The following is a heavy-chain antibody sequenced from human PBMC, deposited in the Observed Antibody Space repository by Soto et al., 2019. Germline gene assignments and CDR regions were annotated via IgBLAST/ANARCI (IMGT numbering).Heavy chain of an antibody. Sequence: SVKVSCKASGGTFSSYAISWVRQAPGQGLEWMGGIIPIFGTANYAQKFQGRVTITADESTSTAYMELSSLRSEDTAVHYCASSVAKYYYYGMDGWGQGTTVTVSS. CDR2: IIPIFGTA. CDR3: ASSVAKYYYYGMDG. V-gene: IGHV1-69*13. D-gene: IGHD5-12*01. J-gene: IGHJ6*02. CDR1: GGTFSSYA.